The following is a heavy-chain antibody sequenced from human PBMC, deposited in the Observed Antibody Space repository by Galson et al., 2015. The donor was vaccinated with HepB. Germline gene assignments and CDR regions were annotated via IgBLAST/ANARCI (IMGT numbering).Heavy chain of an antibody. J-gene: IGHJ5*02. Sequence: SVKVSCKASGGTFSSYAISWVRQAPGQGLEWMGGIIPIFGTANYAQKFQGRVTITADESTSTAYMELSSLRSEDTAVYYCAGSLVEMATSNWFDPWGQGTLVTVSS. CDR3: AGSLVEMATSNWFDP. D-gene: IGHD5-24*01. CDR2: IIPIFGTA. CDR1: GGTFSSYA. V-gene: IGHV1-69*13.